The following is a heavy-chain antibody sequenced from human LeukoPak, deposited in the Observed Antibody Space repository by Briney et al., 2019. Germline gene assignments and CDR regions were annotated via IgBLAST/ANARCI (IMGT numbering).Heavy chain of an antibody. V-gene: IGHV3-21*01. D-gene: IGHD2-15*01. CDR2: ISSSSSYI. J-gene: IGHJ4*02. CDR3: ARVCSGGSCYSDYLPPYFDY. CDR1: GFTFSSYS. Sequence: GGSLRLSCAASGFTFSSYSMNWVRQAPGKGLEWVSSISSSSSYIYYADSVKGRFTISRDNAKNSLYLQMNSLRAEDTAVYYCARVCSGGSCYSDYLPPYFDYWGQGTLVTVSS.